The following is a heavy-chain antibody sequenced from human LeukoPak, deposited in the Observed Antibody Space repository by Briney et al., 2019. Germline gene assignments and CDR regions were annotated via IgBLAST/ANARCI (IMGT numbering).Heavy chain of an antibody. V-gene: IGHV4-59*01. CDR1: GGSISSYY. D-gene: IGHD1-26*01. J-gene: IGHJ4*02. CDR3: ARAQWELLRSGAFDY. Sequence: SETLSLTCTVSGGSISSYYWSWVRQPPGKGLEWIGYIYYSGSTNYNPSLKSRVTISVDTSKNQFSLKLSSGTAADTAVYYCARAQWELLRSGAFDYWGQGTLVTVSS. CDR2: IYYSGST.